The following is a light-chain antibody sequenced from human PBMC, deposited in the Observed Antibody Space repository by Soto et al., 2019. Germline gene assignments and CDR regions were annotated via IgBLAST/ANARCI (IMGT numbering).Light chain of an antibody. J-gene: IGKJ5*01. V-gene: IGKV3-20*01. Sequence: ESGLTQSPGTLSLSPGARATLSCRASQSVSISNLAWYQQTPGQAPRLLHYGASSSATGIPDSFSGSGSGTDFPPTISRLETEDPAVYYRQQYNARITFGQGTRLEIK. CDR1: QSVSISN. CDR2: GAS. CDR3: QQYNARIT.